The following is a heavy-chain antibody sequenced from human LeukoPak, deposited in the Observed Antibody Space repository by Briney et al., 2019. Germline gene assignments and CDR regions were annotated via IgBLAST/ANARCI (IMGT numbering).Heavy chain of an antibody. Sequence: PSETLSLTCTASGGSIIRSTYYWGWIRQAPTKGLEWIGNVYFDNGGTQYSRSLANRVTMSVDMSKNQLSLRLSSVTAAVTAVYYSARRSYLADVDVWGQGTTVTVSS. V-gene: IGHV4-39*01. CDR3: ARRSYLADVDV. CDR1: GGSIIRSTYY. J-gene: IGHJ6*02. D-gene: IGHD3-10*01. CDR2: VYFDNGGT.